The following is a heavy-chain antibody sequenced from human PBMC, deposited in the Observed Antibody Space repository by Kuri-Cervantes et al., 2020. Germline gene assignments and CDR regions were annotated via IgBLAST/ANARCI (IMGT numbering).Heavy chain of an antibody. V-gene: IGHV4-39*01. CDR1: GISIRRSIHY. CDR3: AGYSSSWYGLPGGMDV. D-gene: IGHD6-13*01. CDR2: IYYSGST. J-gene: IGHJ6*02. Sequence: AGTLRLTCTAPGISIRRSIHYWCWLGQPPGMGLEWIGSIYYSGSTYYNPSLKSRVTISVDTSKNQFSLKLSSVTAADTAVYYCAGYSSSWYGLPGGMDVWGQGTTVTVSS.